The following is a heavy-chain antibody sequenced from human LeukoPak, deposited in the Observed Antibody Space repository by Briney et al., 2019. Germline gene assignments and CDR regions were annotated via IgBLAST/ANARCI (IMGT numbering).Heavy chain of an antibody. V-gene: IGHV3-33*01. Sequence: GGSLRLSCAASGFTFSSYGMHWVRQAPGKGLEWVAVIWYDGSNKYYADSVKGRFTISRDNSKNTLYLQMNSLRAEDTAVYYCARARYYYDSSGYYPPDYWGQGTLVTVSS. CDR1: GFTFSSYG. CDR2: IWYDGSNK. J-gene: IGHJ4*02. CDR3: ARARYYYDSSGYYPPDY. D-gene: IGHD3-22*01.